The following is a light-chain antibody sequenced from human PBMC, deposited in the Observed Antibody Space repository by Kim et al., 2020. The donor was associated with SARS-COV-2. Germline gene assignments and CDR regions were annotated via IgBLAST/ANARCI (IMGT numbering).Light chain of an antibody. J-gene: IGKJ3*01. CDR2: AAS. V-gene: IGKV1-39*01. Sequence: DIQMTQSPSSLAASVGDRVTIACRASQSISTYLNWYQQKPGKAPKLLIYAASTLQSGVPSRFSGSGSETDFTLTISSLQPEDFGTYFCQQSYITPFTFGPGTKVDIK. CDR1: QSISTY. CDR3: QQSYITPFT.